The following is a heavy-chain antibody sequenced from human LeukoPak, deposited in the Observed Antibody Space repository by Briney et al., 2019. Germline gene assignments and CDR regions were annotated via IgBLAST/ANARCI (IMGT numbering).Heavy chain of an antibody. CDR1: GFTFSRYA. V-gene: IGHV3-23*01. J-gene: IGHJ4*02. D-gene: IGHD2-2*02. Sequence: GTLRLTCAASGFTFSRYAMSWVRQAPGKGLERVSAISGSGGSTYYADSVKGRFTISRDNSKNTLYLQMNSLRAEDTAVYYCAKESCSSTSCYIFDYWGQGTLVTVSS. CDR2: ISGSGGST. CDR3: AKESCSSTSCYIFDY.